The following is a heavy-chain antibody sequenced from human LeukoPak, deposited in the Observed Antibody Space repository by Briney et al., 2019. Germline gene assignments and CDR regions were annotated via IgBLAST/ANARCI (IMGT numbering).Heavy chain of an antibody. V-gene: IGHV3-21*01. CDR1: GFTFSRYS. Sequence: GGSLRLSCAASGFTFSRYSVNWVRQAPGKGLEWVSSISISSSYKYYADSVKGRFTISRDNAKNSLYLQMNSLRAEDTAVYYCARDLEGSGSFYRPSYDYWGQGTLVTVSS. D-gene: IGHD3-10*01. J-gene: IGHJ4*02. CDR2: ISISSSYK. CDR3: ARDLEGSGSFYRPSYDY.